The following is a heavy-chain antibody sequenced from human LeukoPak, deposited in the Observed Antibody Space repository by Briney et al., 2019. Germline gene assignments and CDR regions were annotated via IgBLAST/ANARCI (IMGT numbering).Heavy chain of an antibody. CDR1: GFTFSSHV. Sequence: GGSLGLSCAASGFTFSSHVMSWVRQAPGKGLEWVSRISSGGGTTDYTDSVKGRFTISRDTSKNTLYLQMNSLRAEDTAVYYCAKDRSGSGYFDYWGQGTLVTVSS. D-gene: IGHD3-10*01. CDR2: ISSGGGTT. V-gene: IGHV3-23*01. CDR3: AKDRSGSGYFDY. J-gene: IGHJ4*02.